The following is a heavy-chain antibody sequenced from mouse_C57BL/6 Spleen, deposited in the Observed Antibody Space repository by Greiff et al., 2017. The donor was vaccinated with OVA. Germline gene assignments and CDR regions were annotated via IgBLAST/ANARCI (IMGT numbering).Heavy chain of an antibody. V-gene: IGHV1-26*01. J-gene: IGHJ4*01. CDR1: GYTFTDYY. D-gene: IGHD1-1*01. CDR2: INPNNGGT. Sequence: EVQLQQSGPELVKPGASVKISCKASGYTFTDYYMNWVKQSHGKSLEWIGDINPNNGGTSYNQKFKGKATLTVDKSSSTAYMELRSLTSEDSAVYYCARGGYYGSPYYYAMDYWGQGTSVTVSS. CDR3: ARGGYYGSPYYYAMDY.